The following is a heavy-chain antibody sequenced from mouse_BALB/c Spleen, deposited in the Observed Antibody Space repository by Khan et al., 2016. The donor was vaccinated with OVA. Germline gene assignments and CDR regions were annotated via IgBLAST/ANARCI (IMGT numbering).Heavy chain of an antibody. D-gene: IGHD2-12*01. V-gene: IGHV1-9*01. CDR1: GYTFSSYW. J-gene: IGHJ3*01. Sequence: QVQLQQSGGDLMKPGASVKISCKATGYTFSSYWIEWVKQRPGHGLEWIGQIFPGSVSITYNEKFKGKATFTADTSSNTAYMHLSSLTSEDSAVYYCARGCYGGFAFWGQGTLVTVSA. CDR2: IFPGSVSI. CDR3: ARGCYGGFAF.